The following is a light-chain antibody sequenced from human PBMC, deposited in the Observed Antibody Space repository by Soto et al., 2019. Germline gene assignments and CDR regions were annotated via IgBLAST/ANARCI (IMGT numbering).Light chain of an antibody. V-gene: IGLV2-23*01. CDR3: CSYAGSSTWV. J-gene: IGLJ3*02. CDR2: EGS. Sequence: QSVLTQPASVSGSPGQSITISCTGTSSDVGSYNLVSWYQQHPGKAPQLMIYEGSRRPSGVANRFSGSKSGNTASVTISGLQAEDEADYYCCSYAGSSTWVFGGGTKLTVL. CDR1: SSDVGSYNL.